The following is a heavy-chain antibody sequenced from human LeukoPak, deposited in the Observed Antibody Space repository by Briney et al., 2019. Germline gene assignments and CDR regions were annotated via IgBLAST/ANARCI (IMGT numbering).Heavy chain of an antibody. CDR2: ICYDGSNR. CDR3: ARDFGFSPSSGYSFDY. V-gene: IGHV3-33*01. Sequence: PGRSLRLSCAASGFTFSRYGMHWVRQAPGKGLEWVGVICYDGSNRQYADSVKGRFTISRDNSKNTLYLQMNSLRAEDTAVYYCARDFGFSPSSGYSFDYWGQGTLVTVSS. CDR1: GFTFSRYG. D-gene: IGHD3-22*01. J-gene: IGHJ4*02.